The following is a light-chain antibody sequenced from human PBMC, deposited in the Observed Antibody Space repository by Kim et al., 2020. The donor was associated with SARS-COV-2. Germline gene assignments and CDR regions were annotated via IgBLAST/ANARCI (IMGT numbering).Light chain of an antibody. Sequence: SYELTQPHSVSVSPGQTASITCSGDKLGDKYACWYQQKPGQSPVLVIYQDSKRPSGIPERFSGSNSGNTATLTISGTQAMDEADYYCQAWDSSTLVFGGGTQLTVL. V-gene: IGLV3-1*01. CDR2: QDS. J-gene: IGLJ2*01. CDR3: QAWDSSTLV. CDR1: KLGDKY.